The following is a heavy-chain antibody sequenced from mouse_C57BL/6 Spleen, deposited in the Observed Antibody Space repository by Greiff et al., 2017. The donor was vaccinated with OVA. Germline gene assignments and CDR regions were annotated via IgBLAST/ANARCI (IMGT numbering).Heavy chain of an antibody. Sequence: QVQLQQPGAELVRPGTSVKLSCKASGYTFTSYWMHWVKQRPGQGLEWIGVIDPSDSYTNYNQKFKGKATLTVDTSSSTAYMQLSSLTSEDSAVYYCARSGNYGSSYDYFDYWGQGTTLTVSS. J-gene: IGHJ2*01. CDR2: IDPSDSYT. V-gene: IGHV1-59*01. D-gene: IGHD1-1*01. CDR3: ARSGNYGSSYDYFDY. CDR1: GYTFTSYW.